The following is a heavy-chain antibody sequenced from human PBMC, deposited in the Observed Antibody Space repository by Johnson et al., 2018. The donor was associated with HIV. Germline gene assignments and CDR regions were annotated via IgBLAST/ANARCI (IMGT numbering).Heavy chain of an antibody. CDR1: GFTFSSYA. CDR3: TTDMAWDPPEGNHFFDI. Sequence: EMQLVESGGGVVQPGRSLRLSCAASGFTFSSYAMSWVRQAPGKGLEWVCCTKNTANSYPTDSAASVNGIFIISRDDAKHTLYLQMNSLKSEDTAVYFCTTDMAWDPPEGNHFFDIWGKGTVVTVAS. J-gene: IGHJ3*02. V-gene: IGHV3-72*01. D-gene: IGHD1-26*01. CDR2: TKNTANSYPT.